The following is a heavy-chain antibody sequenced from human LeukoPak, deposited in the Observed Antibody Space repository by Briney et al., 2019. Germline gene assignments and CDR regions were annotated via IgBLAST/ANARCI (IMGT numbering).Heavy chain of an antibody. V-gene: IGHV3-73*01. CDR2: IRSKADSYAT. D-gene: IGHD1-26*01. Sequence: GGSLRLSCAASGLTFSNYYMSWIRQAPGKGLEWVGHIRSKADSYATVYAASVKGRFTITRDDSENTAYLQMNSLKTEDTAVYYCATFPSGSYSAYWGQGTLVTVSS. CDR1: GLTFSNYY. J-gene: IGHJ4*02. CDR3: ATFPSGSYSAY.